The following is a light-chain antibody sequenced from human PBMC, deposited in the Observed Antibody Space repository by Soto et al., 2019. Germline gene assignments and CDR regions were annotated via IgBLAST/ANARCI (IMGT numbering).Light chain of an antibody. CDR1: QSVSSN. CDR2: GAS. Sequence: EIVITQSPATQSVSPGERATLSCWASQSVSSNLAWYQQRPGQAPRLLIYGASTRATGFAARFSGSGSGTEFTLTISSLQSEDLAVYYCQQYYEWPLTFGGGTKVDIK. V-gene: IGKV3-15*01. J-gene: IGKJ4*01. CDR3: QQYYEWPLT.